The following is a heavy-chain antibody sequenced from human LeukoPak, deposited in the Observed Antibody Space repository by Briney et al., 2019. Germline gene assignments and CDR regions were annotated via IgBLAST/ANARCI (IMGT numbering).Heavy chain of an antibody. CDR1: GYTFTGYY. Sequence: ASVKVSCKASGYTFTGYYMHWVRQAPGQGLEWMGWINPSSGGTNYAQRFQGRVTMTRDTSISTAYMELSRLRSDDTAVYYCATGERLVPAAMWFDYWGQGTLVTVSS. D-gene: IGHD2-2*01. CDR3: ATGERLVPAAMWFDY. J-gene: IGHJ4*02. CDR2: INPSSGGT. V-gene: IGHV1-2*02.